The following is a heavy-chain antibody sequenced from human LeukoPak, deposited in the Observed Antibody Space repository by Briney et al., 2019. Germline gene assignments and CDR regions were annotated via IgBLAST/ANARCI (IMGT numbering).Heavy chain of an antibody. Sequence: SETLSLTCAVSGGSISSGGYSWSWIRQPPGKGLEWIGYIYHSGSTYYNPSLKSRVTISVGRSKNQFSLKLSSVTAADTAVYYCARGDYYDSSGYPDAFDIWGQGTMVTVSS. D-gene: IGHD3-22*01. J-gene: IGHJ3*02. CDR2: IYHSGST. V-gene: IGHV4-30-2*01. CDR1: GGSISSGGYS. CDR3: ARGDYYDSSGYPDAFDI.